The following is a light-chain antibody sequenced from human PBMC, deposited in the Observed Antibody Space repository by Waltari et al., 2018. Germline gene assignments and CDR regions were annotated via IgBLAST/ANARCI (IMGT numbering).Light chain of an antibody. CDR3: QQYGRT. CDR1: QSVSSSS. V-gene: IGKV3-20*01. J-gene: IGKJ1*01. CDR2: GAS. Sequence: EIVLTQSPGTLSLSPGERAPLPCRASQSVSSSSLAWYQQKPGQAPRLLIYGASSRATGIPDRFSGSGSGTDFTLTISRLEPEDFAVYYCQQYGRTFGQGTKVEI.